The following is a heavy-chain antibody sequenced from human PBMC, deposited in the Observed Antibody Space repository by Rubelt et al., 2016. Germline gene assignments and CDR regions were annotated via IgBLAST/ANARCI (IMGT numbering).Heavy chain of an antibody. Sequence: QLQLQESGPGLVKPSETLSLNCTVSGASISSSSYYWGWIRQPPGKGLEWIGSIYYSGSTYYNPSLKSRVTISGDTSKNQFSLKLRSVTAADTAVYDCARHDYGDYVVDYWGQGTLVTVSS. D-gene: IGHD4-17*01. CDR1: GASISSSSYY. CDR2: IYYSGST. J-gene: IGHJ4*02. CDR3: ARHDYGDYVVDY. V-gene: IGHV4-39*01.